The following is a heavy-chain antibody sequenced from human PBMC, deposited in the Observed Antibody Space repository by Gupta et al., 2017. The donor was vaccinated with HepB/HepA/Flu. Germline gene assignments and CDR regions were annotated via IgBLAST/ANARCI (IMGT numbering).Heavy chain of an antibody. Sequence: EVQLVESGGGLVQPGGSLSHSCAASGFTFINYETNWVRQAPGRGLEWVSYISSSGSTIYYADSVKCRFTISRDNAKNSLYLQMNSLRAEDTAVYYCARGLNYYTSGTVYFDYWGQGTLVTVSS. D-gene: IGHD3-10*01. V-gene: IGHV3-48*03. CDR1: GFTFINYE. J-gene: IGHJ4*02. CDR2: ISSSGSTI. CDR3: ARGLNYYTSGTVYFDY.